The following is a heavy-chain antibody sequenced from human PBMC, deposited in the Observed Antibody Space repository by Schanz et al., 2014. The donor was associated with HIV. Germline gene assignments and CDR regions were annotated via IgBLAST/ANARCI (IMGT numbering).Heavy chain of an antibody. CDR2: INSDGSST. CDR1: GSTFSSYW. CDR3: ARDKSNLGMDS. V-gene: IGHV3-74*01. Sequence: EVQLLDSGGGLVQPGGSLRLSCAVSGSTFSSYWMHWVRQAPGKGLVWVSRINSDGSSTNYADSVKGRLTISRDNAKNTLYLQMNSLRAEDTAVYYCARDKSNLGMDSWGQGTLVTVSS. J-gene: IGHJ5*01.